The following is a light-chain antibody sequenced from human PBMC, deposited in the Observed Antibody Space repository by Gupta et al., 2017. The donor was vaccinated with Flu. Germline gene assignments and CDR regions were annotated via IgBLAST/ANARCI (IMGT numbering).Light chain of an antibody. J-gene: IGKJ4*01. CDR2: DAS. CDR1: QSVSSY. Sequence: EIVLTQSPATLSLSPGERATLSCRASQSVSSYLAWYQQRPGQAPRLLIYDASNRAAGIPARFSGSGSGTDLTLTISSREPEDFAVYYFQQRTNWPPITFGGGTRVEIK. CDR3: QQRTNWPPIT. V-gene: IGKV3-11*01.